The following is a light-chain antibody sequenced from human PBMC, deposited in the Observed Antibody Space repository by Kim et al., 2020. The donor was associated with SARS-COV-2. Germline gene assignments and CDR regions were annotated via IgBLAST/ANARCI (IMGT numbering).Light chain of an antibody. CDR3: QQSYDWPPLT. J-gene: IGKJ1*01. CDR1: QTIKNK. V-gene: IGKV3-15*01. CDR2: DAT. Sequence: SPGERATLSCRASQTIKNKLVWYQQKPGQAPGLLIYDATTRATGVPARFIGSGSETDFTLTISSLQSEDFAVNYCQQSYDWPPLTFGQGTKVDIK.